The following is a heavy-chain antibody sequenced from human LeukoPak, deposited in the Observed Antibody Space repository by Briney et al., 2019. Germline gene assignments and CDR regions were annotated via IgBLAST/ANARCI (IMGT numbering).Heavy chain of an antibody. Sequence: GGSLRLSCAASGFTFSSYAMHWVRQAPGKGLEYVSAISSNGGSTYYADSVKGRFTISRDNSKNTLYLQMSSLRAEDTAVYYCVKETPDDSYGYHDYWGQGTLVTVSS. CDR2: ISSNGGST. D-gene: IGHD5-18*01. CDR3: VKETPDDSYGYHDY. J-gene: IGHJ4*02. CDR1: GFTFSSYA. V-gene: IGHV3-64D*06.